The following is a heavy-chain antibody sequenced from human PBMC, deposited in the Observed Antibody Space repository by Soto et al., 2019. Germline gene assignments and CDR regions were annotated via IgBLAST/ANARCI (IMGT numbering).Heavy chain of an antibody. D-gene: IGHD3-22*01. Sequence: QVHLVQSGAEVRKPGSSVKVSCKTSGGTFSTYTIYWVRQAPGQGLEWMGRIIPLFGTTKYAQNFQERVTITAEESTSTAYIELSSLRAEDTAVYYCARRLYDRADDDFDVWCEGTAVTVSA. CDR3: ARRLYDRADDDFDV. CDR1: GGTFSTYT. J-gene: IGHJ3*01. V-gene: IGHV1-69*18. CDR2: IIPLFGTT.